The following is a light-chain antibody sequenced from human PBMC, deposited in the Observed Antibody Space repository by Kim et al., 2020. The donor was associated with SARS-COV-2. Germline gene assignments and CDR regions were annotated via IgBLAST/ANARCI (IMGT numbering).Light chain of an antibody. J-gene: IGKJ1*01. CDR2: ATF. CDR3: QQTYSPDRT. V-gene: IGKV1-39*01. Sequence: ASVGDRVTITCRASQSISTYLNWYQQKPGEAPKLLIYATFNLQSGVTSRFSGSGSGTEFTRTISSLQPEDFATYYCQQTYSPDRTFGQGTKVDIK. CDR1: QSISTY.